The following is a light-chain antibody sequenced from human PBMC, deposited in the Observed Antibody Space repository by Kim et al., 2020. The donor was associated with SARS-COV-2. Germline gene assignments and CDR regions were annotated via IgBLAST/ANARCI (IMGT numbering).Light chain of an antibody. J-gene: IGLJ3*02. CDR3: QSYDSTNQV. CDR1: SGSIASNY. Sequence: NFMLTQSHSVSESPGKTVTISCTRSSGSIASNYVQWYQQRPGSAPTTVIYEDNQRPSGVPDRFSGSIDSSSNSASLNISGLKTEDEADYYCQSYDSTNQVFGGGTQLTVL. CDR2: EDN. V-gene: IGLV6-57*03.